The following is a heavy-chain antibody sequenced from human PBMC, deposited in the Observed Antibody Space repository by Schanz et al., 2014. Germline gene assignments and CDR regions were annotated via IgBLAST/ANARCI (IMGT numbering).Heavy chain of an antibody. CDR2: ISYGGST. CDR1: GGSVRSNTYF. Sequence: QLRVQESGPGLVKPSETLSLTCTVSGGSVRSNTYFWAWIRQPPGKGLEWIGSISYGGSTYSNPSLKSGFPIPGDPFGTPSSLTLLSVTAADSGIYYCASQLVMTSGQYFHHWGHGTLAIVSS. CDR3: ASQLVMTSGQYFHH. D-gene: IGHD1-1*01. J-gene: IGHJ1*01. V-gene: IGHV4-39*02.